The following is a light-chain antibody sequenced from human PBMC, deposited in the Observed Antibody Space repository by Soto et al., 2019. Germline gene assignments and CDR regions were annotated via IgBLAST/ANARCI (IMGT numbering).Light chain of an antibody. CDR3: QQYNNWPYT. Sequence: EIVMTQSPATLSVSPGERATLSCRASQSVSSNLAWYQQKPGQAPRLLIYGASTRATGIPARFSGSGSGTEFTLTISSLQVEDFAVYYCQQYNNWPYTFGQGT. J-gene: IGKJ2*01. CDR1: QSVSSN. V-gene: IGKV3-15*01. CDR2: GAS.